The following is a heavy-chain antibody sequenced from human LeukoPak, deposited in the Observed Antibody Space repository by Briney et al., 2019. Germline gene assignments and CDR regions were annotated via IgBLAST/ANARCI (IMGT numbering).Heavy chain of an antibody. Sequence: GGSLRLSCAASGFTFSSYAMSWVRQAPGKGLEWVSAISGSGGSTYYADSVKGRFTISRDSSKNTLYLQMNSLRAEDTAVYYCAKLEGRGVNFDYWGQGTLVTVSS. CDR1: GFTFSSYA. J-gene: IGHJ4*02. V-gene: IGHV3-23*01. D-gene: IGHD3-10*01. CDR2: ISGSGGST. CDR3: AKLEGRGVNFDY.